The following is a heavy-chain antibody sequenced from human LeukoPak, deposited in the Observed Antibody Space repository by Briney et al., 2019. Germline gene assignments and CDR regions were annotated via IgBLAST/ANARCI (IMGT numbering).Heavy chain of an antibody. CDR3: AGGSPGKYYFDY. CDR2: ISYDGSNK. D-gene: IGHD1-26*01. V-gene: IGHV3-30-3*01. Sequence: PGGSLRLSCAASGFTFSSYAMHWVRQAPGKGLEWVAVISYDGSNKYYADSVKGRFTISGDNSKNTLYLQMNSLRAEDTAVYYCAGGSPGKYYFDYWGQGTLVTVSS. CDR1: GFTFSSYA. J-gene: IGHJ4*02.